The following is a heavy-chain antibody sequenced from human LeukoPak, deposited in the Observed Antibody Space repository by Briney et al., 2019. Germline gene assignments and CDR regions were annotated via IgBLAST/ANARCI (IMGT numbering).Heavy chain of an antibody. D-gene: IGHD2-15*01. CDR2: IWYDGSNK. CDR3: AGGKDTFDY. CDR1: GFTFSSYG. J-gene: IGHJ4*02. Sequence: GGSLRLSCAASGFTFSSYGMHWVRQAPGKGLEWVAVIWYDGSNKDYADSVKGRFTISRDNSKNTLYLQMNSLRAEDTAVYYCAGGKDTFDYRGQGTLVTVSS. V-gene: IGHV3-33*01.